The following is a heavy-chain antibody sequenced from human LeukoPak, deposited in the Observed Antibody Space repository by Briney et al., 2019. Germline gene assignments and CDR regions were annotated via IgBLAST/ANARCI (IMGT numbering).Heavy chain of an antibody. Sequence: GASVKVSCKASGYTFTGYYIHWVRQAPGQGLEWMGWINPNSGGTNDAQKFQGRVTMTRDTSISTAYMELSRLRSDDTAVYYCAKVMGSGQWLVEREDFDIWGQGTMVTVSS. D-gene: IGHD6-19*01. CDR3: AKVMGSGQWLVEREDFDI. J-gene: IGHJ3*02. CDR2: INPNSGGT. V-gene: IGHV1-2*02. CDR1: GYTFTGYY.